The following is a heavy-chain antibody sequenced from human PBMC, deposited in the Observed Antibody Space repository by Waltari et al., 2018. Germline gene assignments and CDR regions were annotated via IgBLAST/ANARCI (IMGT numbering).Heavy chain of an antibody. J-gene: IGHJ4*02. CDR3: ARIYHDYSNGVDY. Sequence: QLQLQESGPGLVKPSETLSPTCTFSGGPLSSSSSYWGWIRQHPGQGLEWIGSIYYSGSTYYNPSLKSRVTISVDTSKNQFSLKLSSVTAADTAVYYCARIYHDYSNGVDYWGQGTLVTVSS. CDR1: GGPLSSSSSY. V-gene: IGHV4-39*01. CDR2: IYYSGST. D-gene: IGHD4-4*01.